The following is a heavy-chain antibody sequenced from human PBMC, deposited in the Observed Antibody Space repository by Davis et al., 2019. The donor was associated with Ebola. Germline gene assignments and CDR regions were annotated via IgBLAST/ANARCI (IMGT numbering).Heavy chain of an antibody. D-gene: IGHD3-9*01. J-gene: IGHJ6*02. CDR2: ISGSGGST. CDR1: GFTFSSYA. V-gene: IGHV3-23*01. Sequence: GGSLRLSCAASGFTFSSYAMSWVRQAPGKGLEWVSAISGSGGSTYYADSVKGRFTISRDNAKNSLYLQMNSLRDEDTAVYYCAREVAGYYIGYYYDGMDVWGQGTTVTVSS. CDR3: AREVAGYYIGYYYDGMDV.